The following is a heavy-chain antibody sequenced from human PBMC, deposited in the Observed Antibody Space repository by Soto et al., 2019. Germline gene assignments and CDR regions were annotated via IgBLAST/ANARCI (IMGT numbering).Heavy chain of an antibody. CDR2: ISSSGSTI. CDR1: GFTFSDYY. J-gene: IGHJ6*02. V-gene: IGHV3-11*01. D-gene: IGHD4-17*01. Sequence: QVQLVESGGGLVKPGGSLRLSCAASGFTFSDYYMSWIRQAPGKGLEWVSYISSSGSTIYYADSVKGRFTISRDNDKNSLYLQMNSLRAEDTAVYYCARVLLGHDYRVRGCGMDVWGQGTTVTVSS. CDR3: ARVLLGHDYRVRGCGMDV.